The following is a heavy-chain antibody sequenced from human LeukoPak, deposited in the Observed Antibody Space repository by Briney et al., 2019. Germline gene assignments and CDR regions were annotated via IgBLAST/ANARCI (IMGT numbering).Heavy chain of an antibody. CDR1: GGTFSSYA. V-gene: IGHV1-18*01. J-gene: IGHJ4*02. Sequence: GASVKVSCKASGGTFSSYAISWVRQAPGQGLEWMGWVSGYDGNTNYAQKFQGRVTMTADTSTSTAYMELRSLRSDDTAVFYCARVQKGTAAGSCDYWGQGTLVTVSS. CDR2: VSGYDGNT. CDR3: ARVQKGTAAGSCDY. D-gene: IGHD6-13*01.